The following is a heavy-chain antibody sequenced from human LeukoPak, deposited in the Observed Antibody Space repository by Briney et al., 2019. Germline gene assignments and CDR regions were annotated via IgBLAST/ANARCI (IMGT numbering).Heavy chain of an antibody. V-gene: IGHV3-15*01. J-gene: IGHJ1*01. Sequence: PGGSLRLSCAASGFTFSNAWVSWVRQAPGKGLEWVGRIKSKTDGGTTDYAAPVKGRFTISRDDSKNTLYLQMNSLKTEDTAVYYCTTDQFIYYDSSGYYYKTEYFQHWGQGTLVTVSS. CDR2: IKSKTDGGTT. D-gene: IGHD3-22*01. CDR1: GFTFSNAW. CDR3: TTDQFIYYDSSGYYYKTEYFQH.